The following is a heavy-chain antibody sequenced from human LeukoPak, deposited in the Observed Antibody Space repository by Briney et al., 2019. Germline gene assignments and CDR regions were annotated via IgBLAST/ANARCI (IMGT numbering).Heavy chain of an antibody. CDR3: ARAEVPAAIKSGAFDI. CDR2: IWNDGINK. V-gene: IGHV3-33*01. D-gene: IGHD2-2*01. Sequence: GGSLRLSCAASGFTFSSYGMGWVRQAPGKGLGWVAVIWNDGINKYYADTVKGRFTISRDNSKNTLYLQMNSLRAEDTAVYYCARAEVPAAIKSGAFDIWGQGIMVTVSS. J-gene: IGHJ3*02. CDR1: GFTFSSYG.